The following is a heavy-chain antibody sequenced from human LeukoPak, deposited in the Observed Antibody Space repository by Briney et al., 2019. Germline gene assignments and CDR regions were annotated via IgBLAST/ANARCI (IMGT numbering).Heavy chain of an antibody. CDR3: ARAYCSITSCYVYYYMDV. CDR2: ISWNSGSI. CDR1: GFTFDDYA. D-gene: IGHD2-2*01. V-gene: IGHV3-9*01. Sequence: GGSLRLSCAASGFTFDDYAMHWVRQAPGKGLEWVSGISWNSGSIGSADSVKGRFTISRDTAKNSLYLQMNSLRAEDTAVSYCARAYCSITSCYVYYYMDVWGKGTTVTISS. J-gene: IGHJ6*03.